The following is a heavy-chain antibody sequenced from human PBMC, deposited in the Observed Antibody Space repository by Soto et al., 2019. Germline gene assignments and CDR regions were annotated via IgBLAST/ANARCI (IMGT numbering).Heavy chain of an antibody. CDR1: GGSISSGGYY. Sequence: QVQLQESGPGLVKPSQILSLTCTVSGGSISSGGYYWSWIRQHPGKGLEWIGYIYYSGSTYYNQSLKSRVTISVDTSKNQFSLKLISVTAADTAVYYCARVHLLWFGEYAFDYWGQGTLVTVSS. J-gene: IGHJ4*02. CDR3: ARVHLLWFGEYAFDY. V-gene: IGHV4-31*03. CDR2: IYYSGST. D-gene: IGHD3-10*01.